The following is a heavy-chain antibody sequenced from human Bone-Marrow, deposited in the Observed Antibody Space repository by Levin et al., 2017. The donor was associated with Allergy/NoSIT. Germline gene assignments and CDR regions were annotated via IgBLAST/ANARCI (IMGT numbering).Heavy chain of an antibody. CDR1: GASLSSSGYY. Sequence: PSETLSLTCTVSGASLSSSGYYWGWIRQPPGKGLEWIATLNDSGNTYYSPSLKSRVSLSFYVSRNQFSLKLRSVTAADTAVYFCARLQGIGESWLFDAFDVWGQGTRVTVSA. V-gene: IGHV4-39*07. CDR3: ARLQGIGESWLFDAFDV. J-gene: IGHJ3*01. D-gene: IGHD3-10*01. CDR2: LNDSGNT.